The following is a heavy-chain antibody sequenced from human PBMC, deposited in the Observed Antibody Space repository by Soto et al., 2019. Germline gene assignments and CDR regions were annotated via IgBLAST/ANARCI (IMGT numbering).Heavy chain of an antibody. V-gene: IGHV4-39*07. Sequence: PSETLSLTCTVSGGSISSSSYYWGWIRQPPGKGLEWIGSIYYSGSTYYNPSLKSRVTISVDKSKNQFSLKLSSVTAADTVVYYCARYRKRGAVAGFDYWGQGTLVTVSS. CDR3: ARYRKRGAVAGFDY. D-gene: IGHD6-19*01. J-gene: IGHJ4*02. CDR2: IYYSGST. CDR1: GGSISSSSYY.